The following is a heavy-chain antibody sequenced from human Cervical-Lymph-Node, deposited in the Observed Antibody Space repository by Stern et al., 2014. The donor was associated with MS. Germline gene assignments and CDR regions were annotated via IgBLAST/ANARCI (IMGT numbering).Heavy chain of an antibody. CDR1: GYTFTSYG. CDR2: NSRYNGNT. Sequence: LAESGAEGKKPGASVKGSWKASGYTFTSYGISWVRQAPGQGLEWIGRNSRYNGNTNYAQKLQGRVTMTTDTSTSTAYMELRSLRSDDTAVYYCARGLLGSENAFDIWGQGTMVTVSS. CDR3: ARGLLGSENAFDI. J-gene: IGHJ3*02. D-gene: IGHD2-15*01. V-gene: IGHV1-18*01.